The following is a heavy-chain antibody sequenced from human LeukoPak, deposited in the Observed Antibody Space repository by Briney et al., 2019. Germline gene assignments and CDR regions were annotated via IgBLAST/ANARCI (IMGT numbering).Heavy chain of an antibody. J-gene: IGHJ4*02. CDR3: VRVGGGSGSRDY. V-gene: IGHV3-21*01. D-gene: IGHD1-26*01. CDR1: GFTFSSYT. CDR2: ISSSGTYI. Sequence: GGSLRLSCAATGFTFSSYTMNWVRQAPGGGLEWVSSISSSGTYIYYGESLTGRFTISRDNAENSLYLQMNSLTVEDTAVYYCVRVGGGSGSRDYWGQGTLATVSS.